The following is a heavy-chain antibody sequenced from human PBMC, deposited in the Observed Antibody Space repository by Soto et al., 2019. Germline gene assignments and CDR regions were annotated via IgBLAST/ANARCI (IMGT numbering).Heavy chain of an antibody. J-gene: IGHJ5*02. V-gene: IGHV3-48*02. D-gene: IGHD6-13*01. CDR2: ITTSSTTI. Sequence: WGSLPVSCASSVFTFSTYSMNWVRQAPGKGLDWISYITTSSTTIFYADPVKGRFTISRDNAKNSLYLQMNSLRDEDTSVYYCARDNGIAGSFDPWGQGTLVTVS. CDR1: VFTFSTYS. CDR3: ARDNGIAGSFDP.